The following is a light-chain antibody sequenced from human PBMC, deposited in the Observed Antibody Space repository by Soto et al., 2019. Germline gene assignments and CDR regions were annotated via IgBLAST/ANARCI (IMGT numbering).Light chain of an antibody. CDR2: GAS. CDR1: QSVSSN. J-gene: IGKJ5*01. Sequence: LSVSPGERAALSCRASQSVSSNLAWYQQKPGQAPRLLIYGASSRATGIPVRFSGSGSGTEFTLTISSLQSEDFAVYYCQQYNNWPLTFGQGTRLEIK. CDR3: QQYNNWPLT. V-gene: IGKV3-15*01.